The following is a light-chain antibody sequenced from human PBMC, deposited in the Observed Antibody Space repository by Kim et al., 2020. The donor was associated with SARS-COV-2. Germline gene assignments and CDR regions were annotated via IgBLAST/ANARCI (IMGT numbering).Light chain of an antibody. J-gene: IGLJ2*01. Sequence: GQSITISCAGSPDNSENNYVSWYQQVPGAAPKVLIYRNTVRPSGVPDRFSGSKSVTSASLAISGLRSEDEAVYYCATWEDSLSGPVFGGGTKVTVL. CDR1: PDNSENNY. CDR3: ATWEDSLSGPV. CDR2: RNT. V-gene: IGLV1-47*01.